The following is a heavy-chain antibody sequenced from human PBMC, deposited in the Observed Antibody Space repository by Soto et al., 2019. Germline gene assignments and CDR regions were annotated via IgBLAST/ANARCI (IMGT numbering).Heavy chain of an antibody. CDR2: FDPEDGET. CDR1: GYTLTELS. V-gene: IGHV1-24*01. D-gene: IGHD3-3*01. CDR3: ATVGFWSGYYSGGFDY. J-gene: IGHJ4*02. Sequence: ASVKVSCKVSGYTLTELSMHWVRQAPGKGLEWMGGFDPEDGETIYAQKFQGRVTMTEDTSTATAYMELSSLRSEDTAVYYCATVGFWSGYYSGGFDYWGQGTLVTVSS.